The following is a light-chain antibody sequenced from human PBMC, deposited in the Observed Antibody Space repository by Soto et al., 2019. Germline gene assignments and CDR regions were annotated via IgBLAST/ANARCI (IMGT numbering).Light chain of an antibody. CDR1: QRISTY. V-gene: IGKV1-39*01. J-gene: IGKJ1*01. CDR3: QQCYSSPRS. Sequence: DIQMTQSPSTLSAGVGDRVTITCRASQRISTYLNWYQQKPGKAPTLLIYAASSLQSGVPSRFSGGGSGTDFTLTINTLQPEDFATYFCQQCYSSPRSFGRGNKVEIK. CDR2: AAS.